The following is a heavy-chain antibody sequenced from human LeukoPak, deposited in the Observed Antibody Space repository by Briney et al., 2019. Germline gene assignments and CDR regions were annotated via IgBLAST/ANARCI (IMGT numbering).Heavy chain of an antibody. CDR3: VIARGYFDSSGSDY. Sequence: GGSLRLSCSASGFTFSSYTIHWVRQAPGKGLEFVSAITNNGGNTYYADSVKGRFTISRDNSKNTVYLQMSSLRAEDTAVYYCVIARGYFDSSGSDYWGQGTLVTVSS. CDR1: GFTFSSYT. J-gene: IGHJ4*02. CDR2: ITNNGGNT. D-gene: IGHD3-9*01. V-gene: IGHV3-64D*06.